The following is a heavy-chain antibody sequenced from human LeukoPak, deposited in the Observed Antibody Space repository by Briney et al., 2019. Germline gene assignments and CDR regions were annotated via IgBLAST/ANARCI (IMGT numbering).Heavy chain of an antibody. CDR2: INPNSGGT. CDR1: GYTFTGYY. CDR3: ARGERFFCGGGCYHNWFDP. Sequence: ASVNVSCKASGYTFTGYYMHWVRQAPGQGLEWMGWINPNSGGTNYAQKFQGRVTMTRDTSISTAYMELSRLRSDDTAVYYCARGERFFCGGGCYHNWFDPWGQGTLVTVSS. D-gene: IGHD2-21*02. J-gene: IGHJ5*02. V-gene: IGHV1-2*02.